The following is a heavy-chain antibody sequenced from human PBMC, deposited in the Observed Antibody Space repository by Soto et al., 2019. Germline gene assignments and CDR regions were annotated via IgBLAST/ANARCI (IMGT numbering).Heavy chain of an antibody. Sequence: QVQLVQSGAEVKKPGSSVKVSCKASGGTFSSNTINWVRQAPGQGLEWRGRIIPILDIANYAQKFQGRVTITADKSTSTAYMELSSLRSEDTAVYYCARASITAWYFDLWGRGTLVTVSS. D-gene: IGHD3-10*01. CDR2: IIPILDIA. V-gene: IGHV1-69*02. J-gene: IGHJ2*01. CDR3: ARASITAWYFDL. CDR1: GGTFSSNT.